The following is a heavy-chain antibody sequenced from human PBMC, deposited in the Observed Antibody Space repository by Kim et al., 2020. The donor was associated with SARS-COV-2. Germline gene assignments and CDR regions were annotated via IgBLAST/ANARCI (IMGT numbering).Heavy chain of an antibody. CDR3: AHSIWTDILTGYAGSDWFDP. CDR1: GFSLSTSGVG. D-gene: IGHD3-9*01. J-gene: IGHJ5*02. V-gene: IGHV2-5*02. CDR2: IYWDDDK. Sequence: SGPTLVKPTQTLTLTCTFSGFSLSTSGVGVGWIRQPPGKALEWLALIYWDDDKRYSPSLKSRLTITKDTSKNQVVLTMTNMDPVDTATYYCAHSIWTDILTGYAGSDWFDPWGQGTLVTVSS.